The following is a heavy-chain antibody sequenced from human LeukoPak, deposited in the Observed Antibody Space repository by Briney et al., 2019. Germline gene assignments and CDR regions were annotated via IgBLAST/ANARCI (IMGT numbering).Heavy chain of an antibody. CDR3: SRLQRVGNTGYNFDY. J-gene: IGHJ4*02. CDR1: GGSISSYY. Sequence: SETLSLTCTVSGGSISSYYWSWIRHPPGKELEWIGYIYNSGTTDYNPSLKPRVPLSVDTAKNQFSLKLSSVTAADAAVYYCSRLQRVGNTGYNFDYWGKGTLVTVS. CDR2: IYNSGTT. D-gene: IGHD3-9*01. V-gene: IGHV4-4*08.